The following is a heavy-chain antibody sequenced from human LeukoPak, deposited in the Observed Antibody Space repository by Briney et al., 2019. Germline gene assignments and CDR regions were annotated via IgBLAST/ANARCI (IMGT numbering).Heavy chain of an antibody. Sequence: GSLKISCVGPGYIFTTYWIGWVRQMPGKGLEWMGSVYPGDSDTRYSPSFQGHVTISADKSISTGYLQWSSLKASDTAIYYCARHKRETMGSDYWGQGILVTVSS. J-gene: IGHJ4*02. CDR2: VYPGDSDT. CDR3: ARHKRETMGSDY. V-gene: IGHV5-51*01. CDR1: GYIFTTYW. D-gene: IGHD1-26*01.